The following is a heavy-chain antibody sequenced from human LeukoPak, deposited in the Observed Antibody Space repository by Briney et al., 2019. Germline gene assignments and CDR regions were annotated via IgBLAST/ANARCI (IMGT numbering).Heavy chain of an antibody. CDR2: IYYSGST. CDR3: ARLGSSSLYYYYGMDV. V-gene: IGHV4-39*01. Sequence: PSETLSLTCTVSGGSISINYYYWGWIRQPPGKGLEWIGSIYYSGSTYCNPSLKSRVTISVDTSKNQFSLKLSSVTASDTAMYYCARLGSSSLYYYYGMDVWGQGTTVTVSS. CDR1: GGSISINYYY. J-gene: IGHJ6*02. D-gene: IGHD6-6*01.